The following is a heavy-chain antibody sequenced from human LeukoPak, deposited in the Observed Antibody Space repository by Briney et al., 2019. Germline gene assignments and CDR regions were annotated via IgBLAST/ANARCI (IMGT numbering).Heavy chain of an antibody. Sequence: PGGSLRLSCAASGFTFSSYAMHWVRQAPGKGLEYVSAISSNGGSTYYANSVKGRFTISRDNSKNTLYLQMNSLRAEDTAVYYCARDLYGSGDLVFDYWGQGTLVTVSS. D-gene: IGHD3-10*01. CDR2: ISSNGGST. CDR1: GFTFSSYA. V-gene: IGHV3-64*01. J-gene: IGHJ4*02. CDR3: ARDLYGSGDLVFDY.